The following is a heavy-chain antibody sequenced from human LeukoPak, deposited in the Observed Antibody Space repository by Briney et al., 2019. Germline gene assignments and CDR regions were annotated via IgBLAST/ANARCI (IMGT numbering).Heavy chain of an antibody. CDR1: GGTFSSYA. CDR2: IIPIFGTA. CDR3: ARGTQLLNYYGMDV. D-gene: IGHD2-2*01. Sequence: ASVKVSCKASGGTFSSYAISWVRQAPGQGLEWMGGIIPIFGTANYAQKFQGRVTITADESTSTAYTELSSLRSEDTAVYYCARGTQLLNYYGMDVWGQGTTVTVSS. J-gene: IGHJ6*02. V-gene: IGHV1-69*13.